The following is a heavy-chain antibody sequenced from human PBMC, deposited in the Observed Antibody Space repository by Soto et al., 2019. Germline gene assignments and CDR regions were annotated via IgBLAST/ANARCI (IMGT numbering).Heavy chain of an antibody. V-gene: IGHV3-21*01. CDR1: GFTFSSYS. Sequence: EVQLVESGGGLVKPGGSLRLSCAASGFTFSSYSMNWIRQAPGKGLEWVSSISSSSSYIYYEDSVKGRFTISRDNAKNSLYLQMNSLRAEDTAVYYCARLTYYDSSGYYCYWGQVTLVTVSS. J-gene: IGHJ4*02. CDR3: ARLTYYDSSGYYCY. CDR2: ISSSSSYI. D-gene: IGHD3-22*01.